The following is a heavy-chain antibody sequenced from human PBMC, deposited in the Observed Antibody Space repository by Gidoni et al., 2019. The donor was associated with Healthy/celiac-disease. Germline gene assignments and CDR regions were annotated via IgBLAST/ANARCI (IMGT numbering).Heavy chain of an antibody. CDR2: ISAYNGNT. J-gene: IGHJ6*02. CDR3: ARDLFGSGYYYYYYGMDV. D-gene: IGHD3-22*01. V-gene: IGHV1-18*01. CDR1: GYTFTSSG. Sequence: QVQLVQSGAEVKKPGASVEVACKASGYTFTSSGISWVRQASGQGLEWMGWISAYNGNTNYAQKLQGRVTMTTDTSTRTDYMDLRSLRSDDTAVYYCARDLFGSGYYYYYYGMDVWGQGTTVTVSS.